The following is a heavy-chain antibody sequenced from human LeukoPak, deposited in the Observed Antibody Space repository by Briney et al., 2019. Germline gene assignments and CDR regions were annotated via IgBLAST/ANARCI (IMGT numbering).Heavy chain of an antibody. Sequence: EASVKVSCKASGYTFSSYYMHWVRQAPGQGLEWMGIVNPSGGSTTYAQKFQGRVTMTRDMSTSTVYMELSSLRSEDTAVYYCATIEAAGSSFDYWGQGTLVTVSS. CDR2: VNPSGGST. CDR1: GYTFSSYY. V-gene: IGHV1-46*01. J-gene: IGHJ4*02. D-gene: IGHD6-13*01. CDR3: ATIEAAGSSFDY.